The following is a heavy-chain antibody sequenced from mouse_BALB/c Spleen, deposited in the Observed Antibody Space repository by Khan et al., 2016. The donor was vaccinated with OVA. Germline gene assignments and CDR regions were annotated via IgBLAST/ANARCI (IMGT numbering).Heavy chain of an antibody. Sequence: QVQLQQSGPGLVAPSQSLSITCTISGFSLTNYGVHWVRQPPGKGLEWLVVIWSDGSATYNSALKSSMSISKDNSKSQVFLKMNRLQTDDTAMYYCARQPYYHYYIMDYWGQGTSGTVSS. CDR3: ARQPYYHYYIMDY. CDR2: IWSDGSA. D-gene: IGHD2-10*01. V-gene: IGHV2-6-1*01. CDR1: GFSLTNYG. J-gene: IGHJ4*01.